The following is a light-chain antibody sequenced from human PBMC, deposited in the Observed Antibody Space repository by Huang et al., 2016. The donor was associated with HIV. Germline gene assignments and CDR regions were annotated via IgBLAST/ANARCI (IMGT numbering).Light chain of an antibody. CDR2: DAY. J-gene: IGKJ4*01. CDR3: QQYENGLT. CDR1: PDISNY. Sequence: DIQMNQSPSSMSASVGDRVTITCQSSPDISNYLNWYQQKPGKATKLLNYDAYNLETGVPSRCSGSGSGTDFTFTSNSRQPEDVAKYYWQQYENGLTFGGGTKVEIK. V-gene: IGKV1-33*01.